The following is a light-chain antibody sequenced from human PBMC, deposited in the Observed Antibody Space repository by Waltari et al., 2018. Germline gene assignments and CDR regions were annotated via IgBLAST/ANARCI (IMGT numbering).Light chain of an antibody. Sequence: IVMTQSPASLSVSPGERATFSCTASQTIASNLAWYQQKPGQAPRLLIYGASTRATGIPASFSGSGSGTEFTLTISSLQSEDFAVYYCQQYAIWPLTFGGGTKVEIK. CDR3: QQYAIWPLT. V-gene: IGKV3-15*01. CDR2: GAS. J-gene: IGKJ4*01. CDR1: QTIASN.